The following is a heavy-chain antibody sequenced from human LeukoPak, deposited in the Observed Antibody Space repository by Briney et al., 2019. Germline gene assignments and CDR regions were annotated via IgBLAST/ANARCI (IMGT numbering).Heavy chain of an antibody. D-gene: IGHD3-10*01. CDR3: AKAFNYGSGYNYKTFDS. Sequence: SGGSLRLSCAASGFTFSSYGMYWVRQAPGEGLEWVAGITGTDGSTYYADSVKGRFTISRDNSKSALYLQMNSLRAEDTALYYCAKAFNYGSGYNYKTFDSWGQGTLVTVSS. J-gene: IGHJ4*02. CDR2: ITGTDGST. CDR1: GFTFSSYG. V-gene: IGHV3-23*01.